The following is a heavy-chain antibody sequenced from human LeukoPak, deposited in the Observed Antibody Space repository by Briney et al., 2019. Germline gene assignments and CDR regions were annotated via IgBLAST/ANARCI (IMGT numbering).Heavy chain of an antibody. CDR1: GSTFNKAW. CDR2: IKSKGDGGTI. J-gene: IGHJ4*02. CDR3: TTGGNYYDGSGYGS. Sequence: PGGSLRLSCAASGSTFNKAWMSWVRQAPGKGLEWVGRIKSKGDGGTIDYAAPAKGRFTISRDDSKNTLYLQMNSLKTEDTAVYYCTTGGNYYDGSGYGSWGQGTLVTVSS. D-gene: IGHD3-22*01. V-gene: IGHV3-15*01.